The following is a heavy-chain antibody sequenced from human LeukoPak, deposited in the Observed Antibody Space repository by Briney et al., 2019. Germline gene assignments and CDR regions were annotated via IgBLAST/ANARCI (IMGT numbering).Heavy chain of an antibody. Sequence: GGSLRLSCAASGFTVSSNYMSWVRQAPGKGLEWVSVIYSGGSTYYADSAKGRFTISRDNSKNTLYLQMNSLRAEDTAVYYCVIERQFSSGWYYFDYWGQGILVTVSS. V-gene: IGHV3-53*01. D-gene: IGHD6-19*01. CDR3: VIERQFSSGWYYFDY. CDR2: IYSGGST. CDR1: GFTVSSNY. J-gene: IGHJ4*02.